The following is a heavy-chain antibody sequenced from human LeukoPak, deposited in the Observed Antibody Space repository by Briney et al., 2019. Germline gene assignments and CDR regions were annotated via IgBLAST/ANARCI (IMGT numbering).Heavy chain of an antibody. Sequence: PSETLSLTCAVSGGSISSGGYFWSWIRQPPGKGLEWIGYIYHSGSTYYNPSLKSRVTISVDRSKNQFSLKLSSVTAADTAVYYCAREEDGSGFDYWGQGTLVTVSS. V-gene: IGHV4-30-2*01. CDR3: AREEDGSGFDY. D-gene: IGHD3-10*01. J-gene: IGHJ4*02. CDR1: GGSISSGGYF. CDR2: IYHSGST.